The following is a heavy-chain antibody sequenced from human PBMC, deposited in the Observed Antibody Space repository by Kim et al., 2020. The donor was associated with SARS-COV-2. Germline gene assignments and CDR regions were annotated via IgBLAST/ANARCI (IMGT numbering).Heavy chain of an antibody. CDR3: ARDKVVVPAAILVWFDP. J-gene: IGHJ5*02. Sequence: ASVKVSCKASGYTFTSYAMIWVRQAPGQGLEWMGWINTNTGNPTYAQGFTGRFVFSLDTSVSTAYLQISSLKAEDTAVYYCARDKVVVPAAILVWFDPWGQGTLVTVSS. CDR2: INTNTGNP. D-gene: IGHD2-2*01. V-gene: IGHV7-4-1*02. CDR1: GYTFTSYA.